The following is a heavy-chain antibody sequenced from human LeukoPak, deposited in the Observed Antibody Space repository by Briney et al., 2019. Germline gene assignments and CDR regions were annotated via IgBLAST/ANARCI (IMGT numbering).Heavy chain of an antibody. V-gene: IGHV3-23*01. Sequence: GGSLRLSCAASGFTFSSYDMSWVRQAPGKGLEWVSAISGSGGSTYYADSVKGRFTISRDNSKNTLYLQMNSLRAEDTAVYYCAKDSVAGTGGFDYWGQGTLVTVSS. D-gene: IGHD6-19*01. J-gene: IGHJ4*02. CDR1: GFTFSSYD. CDR3: AKDSVAGTGGFDY. CDR2: ISGSGGST.